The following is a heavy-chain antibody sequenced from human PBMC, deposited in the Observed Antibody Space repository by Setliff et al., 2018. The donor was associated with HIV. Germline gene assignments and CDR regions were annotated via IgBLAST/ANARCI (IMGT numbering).Heavy chain of an antibody. CDR3: ARTWGAGVTGYWFEP. V-gene: IGHV1-8*01. D-gene: IGHD3-9*01. Sequence: SVKVSCKASGYTFTKFDINWVRQATGQGLEWMGWTNPNSGNTGFAQKFQGRVTMTRNTSISTAYMELRSLRSEDTAVYFCARTWGAGVTGYWFEPWGQGTRVTVSS. CDR1: GYTFTKFD. J-gene: IGHJ5*02. CDR2: TNPNSGNT.